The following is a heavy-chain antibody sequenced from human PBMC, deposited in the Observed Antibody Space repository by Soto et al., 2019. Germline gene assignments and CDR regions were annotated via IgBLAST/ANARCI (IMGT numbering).Heavy chain of an antibody. D-gene: IGHD3-3*01. CDR2: IIPFLGTP. Sequence: QVRLVQSGAEVKKPGSSVKISCKTSGGIFSTCVFSWVRQAPGQGLEWMGGIIPFLGTPNYAQSFQGRVTITADKSTSTAYMELSSLRSEDTAVYYCATLPYNNFSPGVMDVWGQGTTVTVSS. V-gene: IGHV1-69*06. CDR3: ATLPYNNFSPGVMDV. J-gene: IGHJ6*02. CDR1: GGIFSTCV.